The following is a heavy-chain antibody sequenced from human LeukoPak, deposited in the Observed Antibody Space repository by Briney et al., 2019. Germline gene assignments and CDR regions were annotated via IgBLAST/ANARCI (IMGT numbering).Heavy chain of an antibody. V-gene: IGHV4-30-2*01. D-gene: IGHD5-18*01. Sequence: SQTLSLTCAVSGGSISSGGYSWSWIRQPPGKGLEWIGYIYHSGSTYYNPSLKSRVTISVDRSKNQFSLKLSSVTAADTAVYYCASGYNYGYLGAFDIWGQGTMVTVSS. CDR1: GGSISSGGYS. J-gene: IGHJ3*02. CDR2: IYHSGST. CDR3: ASGYNYGYLGAFDI.